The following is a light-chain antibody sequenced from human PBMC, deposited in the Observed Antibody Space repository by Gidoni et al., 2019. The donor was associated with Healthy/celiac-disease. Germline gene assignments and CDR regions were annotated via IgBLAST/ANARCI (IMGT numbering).Light chain of an antibody. Sequence: EIVMTQSPATLSVSPGERATRSCRASQSVSSNLAWYQQKHGQAPRLLIYGASTRATGIPARFSGSGSGTEFILTISSLQSEDFAVYYCQQYNNWPPITFGQGTRLEIK. J-gene: IGKJ5*01. CDR1: QSVSSN. V-gene: IGKV3-15*01. CDR2: GAS. CDR3: QQYNNWPPIT.